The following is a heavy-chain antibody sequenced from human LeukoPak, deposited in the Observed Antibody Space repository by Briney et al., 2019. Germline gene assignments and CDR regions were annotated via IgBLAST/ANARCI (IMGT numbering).Heavy chain of an antibody. CDR1: GYTFTSYG. V-gene: IGHV1-18*01. CDR2: ISAYNGNT. D-gene: IGHD4-11*01. J-gene: IGHJ6*02. CDR3: ARGPYSNYFNFYYYYYGMDV. Sequence: VASVKVSCKASGYTFTSYGISWVRQAPGQGLEWMGWISAYNGNTNYAQKLQGRVTMTTDTSTSTAYMELRSLRSDDTAVYYCARGPYSNYFNFYYYYYGMDVWGQGTTVTVSS.